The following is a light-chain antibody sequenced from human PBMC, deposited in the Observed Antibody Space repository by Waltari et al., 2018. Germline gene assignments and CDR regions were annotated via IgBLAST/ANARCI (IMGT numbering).Light chain of an antibody. J-gene: IGLJ2*01. Sequence: QSVLTQPPSVSGTPGPRVPISCSGSTSNIRAGHDVHWSQHLPGTAPKPLIYGNNNRPSGVPDRFSGSKSGTSASLAITGLQADDEADYFCQSFDNMLSGGVVFGGGTKLAVL. CDR1: TSNIRAGHD. CDR2: GNN. CDR3: QSFDNMLSGGVV. V-gene: IGLV1-40*01.